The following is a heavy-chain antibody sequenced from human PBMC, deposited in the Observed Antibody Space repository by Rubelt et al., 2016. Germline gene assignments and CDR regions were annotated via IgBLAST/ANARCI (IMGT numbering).Heavy chain of an antibody. CDR2: IKSDGSST. V-gene: IGHV3-74*01. D-gene: IGHD4-17*01. CDR1: GFTFSSYW. J-gene: IGHJ4*02. CDR3: VRQAGDYYFDC. Sequence: EVQLVESGGGLVQPGGSLRLSCAASGFTFSSYWMHWVRQAPGKGLVWVSRIKSDGSSTNYADSVQGRFTISGGDAKNALYLQMNSLRAEDTAVYYCVRQAGDYYFDCWGQGTLVTVSS.